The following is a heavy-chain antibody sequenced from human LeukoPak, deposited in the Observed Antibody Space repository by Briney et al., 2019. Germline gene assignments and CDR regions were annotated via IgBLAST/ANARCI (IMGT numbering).Heavy chain of an antibody. V-gene: IGHV1-2*02. CDR3: ARTRKSPPEVDY. J-gene: IGHJ4*02. Sequence: GASVKVSCKASGYTFTGYYMHWVRQAPGQGLEWMGWINPNSGGTNYAQKFQGRVTMTTDTSTSTAYMELRSLRSDDTAVYYCARTRKSPPEVDYWGQGTLVTVSS. CDR2: INPNSGGT. CDR1: GYTFTGYY.